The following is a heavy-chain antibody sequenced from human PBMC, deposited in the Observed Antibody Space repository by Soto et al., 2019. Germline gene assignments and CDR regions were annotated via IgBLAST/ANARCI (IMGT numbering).Heavy chain of an antibody. Sequence: EVQLLESGGGLVQPEGSLRLSCAASGFTFSSHAMSWVRQAPGKGLEWVSAISYSGSNTYYTDSVKGRFTISRDNSKNTLYLQMNSLRVEDTASYYCAKRFTLFGEVKLSPDFDYWGQGTLVTVSS. CDR1: GFTFSSHA. V-gene: IGHV3-23*01. D-gene: IGHD3-3*01. CDR3: AKRFTLFGEVKLSPDFDY. CDR2: ISYSGSNT. J-gene: IGHJ4*02.